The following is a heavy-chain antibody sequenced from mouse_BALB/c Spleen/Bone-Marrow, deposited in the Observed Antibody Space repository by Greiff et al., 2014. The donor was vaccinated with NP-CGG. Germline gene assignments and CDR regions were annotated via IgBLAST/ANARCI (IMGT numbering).Heavy chain of an antibody. D-gene: IGHD5-1*01. Sequence: EVMLVESGGGLVQPGGSLRLSCTTSGFTFTDYFMTWVRQPPGKALEWLGFIRNKPNGYTTEYNPSVKGRFTISRDNSQGILYLQMNTLRAEDSAIYYCARDYSGYFDFWGQGTTLTVSS. V-gene: IGHV7-3*02. CDR2: IRNKPNGYTT. CDR1: GFTFTDYF. CDR3: ARDYSGYFDF. J-gene: IGHJ2*01.